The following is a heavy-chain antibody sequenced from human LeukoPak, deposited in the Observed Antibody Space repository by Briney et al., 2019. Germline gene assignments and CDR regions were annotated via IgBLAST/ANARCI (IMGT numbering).Heavy chain of an antibody. CDR2: INHSGST. CDR1: GGSFSGYY. J-gene: IGHJ3*02. D-gene: IGHD2-21*02. Sequence: SETLSLTCAVYGGSFSGYYWSWIRQPPGKGLEWIGEINHSGSTNYNPSLKSRVTISVDTSKNQFSLKLSSVTAADTAVYYCASRGGTYCGGDCHAFDIWGQGTMVTVSS. V-gene: IGHV4-34*01. CDR3: ASRGGTYCGGDCHAFDI.